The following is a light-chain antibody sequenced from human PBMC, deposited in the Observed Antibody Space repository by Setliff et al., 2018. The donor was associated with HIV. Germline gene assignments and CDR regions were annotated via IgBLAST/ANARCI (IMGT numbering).Light chain of an antibody. CDR2: DVN. J-gene: IGLJ1*01. CDR3: CSYTTGLTYV. V-gene: IGLV2-14*03. CDR1: NSDIGSYNF. Sequence: QSVLTQPASVSGSPGQSITVSCTGTNSDIGSYNFVSWYQQHPGKAPKLMIFDVNKRPSGVSDRFSGSKSGNTASLTISGLQAEDEADYYCCSYTTGLTYVFGTGTKVTV.